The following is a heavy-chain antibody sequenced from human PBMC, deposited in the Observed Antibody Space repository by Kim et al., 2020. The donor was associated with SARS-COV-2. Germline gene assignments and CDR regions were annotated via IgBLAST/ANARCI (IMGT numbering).Heavy chain of an antibody. V-gene: IGHV3-9*01. J-gene: IGHJ6*02. CDR3: TKDISAGGVDV. CDR2: IYWNGDRK. D-gene: IGHD6-13*01. CDR1: GFSVKDHA. Sequence: GGSLRLSCEGSGFSVKDHAMHWVRQAPGKGLEWVSGIYWNGDRKDYADSVKGRFITSRDNAKNSLYLQMNRLTSEDTASYYCTKDISAGGVDVWGQGTTVIVSS.